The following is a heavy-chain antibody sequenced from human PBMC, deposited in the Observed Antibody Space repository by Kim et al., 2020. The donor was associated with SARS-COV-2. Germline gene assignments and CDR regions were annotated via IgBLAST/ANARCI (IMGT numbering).Heavy chain of an antibody. CDR1: GFRFVNSW. Sequence: GESLKISCKGSGFRFVNSWIGWVRQMPGKGLEWMGIVYLGDSDTTYSPSFEGHVTFSADKSIRTAFLQWSSLKASDTAMYYCTTYGSSGYIEDWGQGTLVIVSS. J-gene: IGHJ4*02. V-gene: IGHV5-51*01. CDR3: TTYGSSGYIED. CDR2: VYLGDSDT. D-gene: IGHD3-22*01.